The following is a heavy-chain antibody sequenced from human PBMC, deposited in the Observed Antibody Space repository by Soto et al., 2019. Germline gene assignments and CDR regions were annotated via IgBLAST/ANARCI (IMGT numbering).Heavy chain of an antibody. V-gene: IGHV1-18*01. CDR1: GYTFNTYF. CDR2: IRPHNGNT. Sequence: HVQLVQSGGELKKPGASVKVSCNTSGYTFNTYFITWVRQAPGQGLEWMGWIRPHNGNTNYAEKFPGRVTMTADTITKTAYMELRNLRIDDTAVYYCARDTGTSFDYWGQGTPVTVSS. CDR3: ARDTGTSFDY. J-gene: IGHJ4*02.